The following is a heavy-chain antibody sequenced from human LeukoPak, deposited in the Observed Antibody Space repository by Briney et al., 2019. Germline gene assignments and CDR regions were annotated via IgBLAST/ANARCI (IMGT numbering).Heavy chain of an antibody. J-gene: IGHJ4*02. CDR3: ARSFREFDY. D-gene: IGHD3-16*01. CDR2: INHSGST. Sequence: KPSETLSLTCTVSGGSISSYYWSWIRQPPGKGLEWIGEINHSGSTNYNPSLKSRVTISVDTSKNQFSLKLSSVTAADTAVYYCARSFREFDYWGQGTLVTVSS. V-gene: IGHV4-34*01. CDR1: GGSISSYY.